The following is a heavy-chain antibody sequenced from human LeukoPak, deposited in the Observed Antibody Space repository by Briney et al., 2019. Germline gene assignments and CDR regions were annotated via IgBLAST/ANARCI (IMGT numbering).Heavy chain of an antibody. CDR3: ARGGLGHCSSTNCYLFPFDM. V-gene: IGHV3-23*01. J-gene: IGHJ3*02. Sequence: PGGSLRLSCVASGITFRTYAMSWVRQTPGKGLEWISFINDNGGTTNYADSVKGRFTISRDNSKNTLYLQMNTLRDDDTAVYYCARGGLGHCSSTNCYLFPFDMWGQGTRVTVSS. CDR1: GITFRTYA. D-gene: IGHD2-2*01. CDR2: INDNGGTT.